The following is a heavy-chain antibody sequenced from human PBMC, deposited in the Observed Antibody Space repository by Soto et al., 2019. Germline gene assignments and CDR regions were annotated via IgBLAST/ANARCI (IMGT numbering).Heavy chain of an antibody. D-gene: IGHD2-15*01. CDR1: GATFSTYS. Sequence: QVHLVQSGAEVKKPGSSVKVSCKVSGATFSTYSISWVRQAPGQGLDWMGRIVPILGVTKYAQRFQGRVSITADKATSTVYMELNSLRSDDTAVYYCARGKLLSGAGNYRTWWLDPWGQGTLVTVSS. CDR2: IVPILGVT. J-gene: IGHJ5*02. V-gene: IGHV1-69*02. CDR3: ARGKLLSGAGNYRTWWLDP.